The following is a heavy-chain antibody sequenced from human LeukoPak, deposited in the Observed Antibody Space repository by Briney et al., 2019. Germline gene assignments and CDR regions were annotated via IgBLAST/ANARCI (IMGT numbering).Heavy chain of an antibody. Sequence: GGSLRLSCAASGFSFSSYAMHWVRQAPDKGLEWVAIISYDGSNKNCADSVKGRFTISRDNSKNTLYLQMNSLRAEDTAVYYCARELSIVGATTHFDYWGQGTLVTVSS. J-gene: IGHJ4*02. V-gene: IGHV3-30-3*01. D-gene: IGHD1-26*01. CDR1: GFSFSSYA. CDR3: ARELSIVGATTHFDY. CDR2: ISYDGSNK.